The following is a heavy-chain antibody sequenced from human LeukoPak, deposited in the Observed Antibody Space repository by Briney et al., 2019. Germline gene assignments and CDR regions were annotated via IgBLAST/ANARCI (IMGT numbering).Heavy chain of an antibody. J-gene: IGHJ4*02. Sequence: PGRSLRLSCAASGFTFSTYAMHWVRQAPGKGLEWVAAISYHGSDKFYADSVQGRFTLSRDNSKDTLYLQMNSLRPDDTAVYYCAREWGCDYWGRGTLVTVSS. CDR1: GFTFSTYA. CDR2: ISYHGSDK. CDR3: AREWGCDY. D-gene: IGHD7-27*01. V-gene: IGHV3-30-3*01.